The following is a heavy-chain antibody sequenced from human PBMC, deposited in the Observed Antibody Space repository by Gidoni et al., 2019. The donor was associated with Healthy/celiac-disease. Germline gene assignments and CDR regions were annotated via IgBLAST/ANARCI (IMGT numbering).Heavy chain of an antibody. J-gene: IGHJ4*02. CDR2: IRHDGTNK. CDR3: AKDSAAAGRVPVVNDY. Sequence: QVQLVESGGGVVQPGGSLRLSCAASGFTFTNYGMHWVRQAPGKGLEWVAFIRHDGTNKFYADSVKGRFTISRDNSENTLSLQMISLRAEDTAVYYCAKDSAAAGRVPVVNDYWGQGTLVTVSS. CDR1: GFTFTNYG. V-gene: IGHV3-30*02. D-gene: IGHD6-13*01.